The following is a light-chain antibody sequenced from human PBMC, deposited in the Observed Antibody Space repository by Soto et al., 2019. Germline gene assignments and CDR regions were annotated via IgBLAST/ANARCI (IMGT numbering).Light chain of an antibody. CDR1: QTISSY. V-gene: IGKV1-39*01. CDR3: QQSYSTPHT. Sequence: DIQMTQSPSSLSASVGDRVSITCRASQTISSYLNWYQQKPGKAPDLLIYSSSTLQGGVPLRFGGSGSGTDFTLTISSLQPEDSATYYCQQSYSTPHTFGQGTKLEIK. J-gene: IGKJ2*01. CDR2: SSS.